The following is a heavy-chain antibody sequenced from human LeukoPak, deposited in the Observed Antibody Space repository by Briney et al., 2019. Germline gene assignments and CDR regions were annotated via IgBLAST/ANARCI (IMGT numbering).Heavy chain of an antibody. J-gene: IGHJ4*02. Sequence: PGGSLRLSCAASGFTFSSYAIHWVRQAPGKGLEWVSAISGSGGSTYYADSVKGRFTISRDNSKNTLYLQMNSLRAEDTAVYYCAKDHRYSGSYYFDYWGQGTLVTVSS. CDR1: GFTFSSYA. CDR3: AKDHRYSGSYYFDY. D-gene: IGHD1-26*01. CDR2: ISGSGGST. V-gene: IGHV3-23*01.